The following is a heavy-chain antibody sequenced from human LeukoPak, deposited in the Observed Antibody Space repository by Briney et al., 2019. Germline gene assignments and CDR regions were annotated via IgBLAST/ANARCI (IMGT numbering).Heavy chain of an antibody. CDR1: GFTFKNYA. D-gene: IGHD3-10*01. CDR2: ISGSGGST. Sequence: GGSLRLSCAASGFTFKNYAMYWVRQAPGKGLEWVSAISGSGGSTYYADSVKGRFTISRDNSKNTLYLQMNSLRAEDTAVYYCAKGLNANVLLWFGESTGYWGQGTLVTVSS. J-gene: IGHJ4*02. CDR3: AKGLNANVLLWFGESTGY. V-gene: IGHV3-23*01.